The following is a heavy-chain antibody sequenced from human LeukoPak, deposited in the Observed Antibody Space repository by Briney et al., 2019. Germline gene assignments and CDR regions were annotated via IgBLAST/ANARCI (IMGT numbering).Heavy chain of an antibody. CDR3: AAADCSSTSCYYFDY. J-gene: IGHJ4*02. CDR2: IVVGSGNT. CDR1: GFTFTSSA. V-gene: IGHV1-58*01. D-gene: IGHD2-2*01. Sequence: EASVTVSFKASGFTFTSSAVQWVRQARGQRLEWIGWIVVGSGNTNYAQKFQERVTITRDMSTSTAYMELSSLRSEDTAVYYCAAADCSSTSCYYFDYWGQGTLVTVSS.